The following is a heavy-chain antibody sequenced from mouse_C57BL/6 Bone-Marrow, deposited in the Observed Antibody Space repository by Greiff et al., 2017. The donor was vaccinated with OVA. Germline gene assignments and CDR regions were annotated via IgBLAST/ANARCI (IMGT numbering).Heavy chain of an antibody. CDR2: ISSGSSTI. D-gene: IGHD1-3*01. CDR1: GFTFSDYG. Sequence: DVKLQESGGGLVKPGGSLKLSCAASGFTFSDYGMHWVRQAPEKGLEWVAYISSGSSTIYYADTVKGRFTISRDNAKNTLFLQMTSLRSEDTAMYYCARGEGVDFDYWGQGTTLTVSS. CDR3: ARGEGVDFDY. V-gene: IGHV5-17*01. J-gene: IGHJ2*01.